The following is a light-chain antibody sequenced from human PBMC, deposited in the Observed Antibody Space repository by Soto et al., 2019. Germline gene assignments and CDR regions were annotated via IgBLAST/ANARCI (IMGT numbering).Light chain of an antibody. V-gene: IGKV1-27*01. CDR3: QNDNSGRYA. Sequence: DIQMTQSPSSLSASVGDRVTITCRASQGIYNFVAWYQQKPGKGPALLIYEASTLHSGVPSRFSGRGSGTDFTLTIISLQPADGATYFCQNDNSGRYAFGQGNKVEIK. J-gene: IGKJ2*01. CDR2: EAS. CDR1: QGIYNF.